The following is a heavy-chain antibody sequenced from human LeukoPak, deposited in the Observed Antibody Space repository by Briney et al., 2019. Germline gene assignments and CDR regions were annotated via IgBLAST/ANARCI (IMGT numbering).Heavy chain of an antibody. CDR3: ARYSYEYWTAPPFDY. J-gene: IGHJ4*02. V-gene: IGHV3-11*01. CDR2: ISSSGSTI. CDR1: GFTFSDYY. D-gene: IGHD5-18*01. Sequence: EAGGSLRLSCAASGFTFSDYYMSWIRQAPGKGLEWVSYISSSGSTIYYADSVKGRFTISRDNAKNSLYLQMNSLRAEDTAVYYCARYSYEYWTAPPFDYWGQGTLVTVSS.